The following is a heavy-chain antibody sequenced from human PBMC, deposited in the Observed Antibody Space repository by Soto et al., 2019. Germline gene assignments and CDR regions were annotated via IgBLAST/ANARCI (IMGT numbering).Heavy chain of an antibody. V-gene: IGHV1-2*04. Sequence: QVQLVQSGAEVKKPGASVNISCKASRYTFTGYFIHWVRQAPGLGLEWMGRINSDSGDTEYAQKFQGWVTMTRDTSISTAYMELRRLKSDDTAVYFCAFSMGYSYGYDYWGQGTLVTVSS. CDR1: RYTFTGYF. CDR3: AFSMGYSYGYDY. D-gene: IGHD5-18*01. J-gene: IGHJ4*02. CDR2: INSDSGDT.